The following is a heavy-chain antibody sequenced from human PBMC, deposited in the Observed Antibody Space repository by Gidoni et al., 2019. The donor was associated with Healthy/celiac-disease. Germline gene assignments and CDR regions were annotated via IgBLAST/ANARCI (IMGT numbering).Heavy chain of an antibody. V-gene: IGHV3-53*01. CDR3: AIVSHDYGHYPAFDY. J-gene: IGHJ4*02. CDR2: IYSGGST. D-gene: IGHD4-17*01. CDR1: GFTVSSNY. Sequence: EVQLLASGGGLIQPGGSLRLSCAASGFTVSSNYMSWVRQAPGKGLEWVSVIYSGGSTYYADSVKCRFTIARDNPKNTLYMKRNSLRAEDTAVYYCAIVSHDYGHYPAFDYWGQGTLVTVSS.